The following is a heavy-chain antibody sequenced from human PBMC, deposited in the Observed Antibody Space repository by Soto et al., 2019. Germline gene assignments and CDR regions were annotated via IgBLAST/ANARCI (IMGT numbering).Heavy chain of an antibody. D-gene: IGHD3-10*01. V-gene: IGHV2-5*02. CDR1: GFSLSTSGVG. Sequence: SGPTLVNPTQTLTLTCTFSGFSLSTSGVGVGWIRQPPGKALEWLALIYWDDDKRYSPSLKSRLTITKDTSKNQVVLTMTNMDPVDTATYYCTHRLGTMVRGVTPNWFDPWGQGTLVTVSS. J-gene: IGHJ5*02. CDR3: THRLGTMVRGVTPNWFDP. CDR2: IYWDDDK.